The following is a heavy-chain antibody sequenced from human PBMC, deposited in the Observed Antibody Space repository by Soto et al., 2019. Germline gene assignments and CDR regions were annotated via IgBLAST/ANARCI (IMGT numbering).Heavy chain of an antibody. Sequence: SVKVSCKASGGTFSSYAISWVRQAPGQGLEWMGGIIPIFGTANYAQKFQGRVTITADESTSTAYMELSSLRSEDTAVYYCAISLIVLVPAALFAYWGQGTLVPVSS. CDR3: AISLIVLVPAALFAY. CDR2: IIPIFGTA. D-gene: IGHD2-2*01. J-gene: IGHJ1*01. CDR1: GGTFSSYA. V-gene: IGHV1-69*13.